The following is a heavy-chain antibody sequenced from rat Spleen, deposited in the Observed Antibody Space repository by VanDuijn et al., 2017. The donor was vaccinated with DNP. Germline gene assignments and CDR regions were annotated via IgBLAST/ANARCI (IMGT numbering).Heavy chain of an antibody. D-gene: IGHD4-4*01. Sequence: EVQLVESDGGLVQPGRSLKLSCAASGFTFSDYYMAWVRQAPTKGLEWVATISYDGSSTYYRDSVKGRFTISRDNAKSTLYLQMDSLRSEDTATYYCAGARRGVFRFWGPGTMVTVSS. CDR2: ISYDGSST. CDR3: AGARRGVFRF. CDR1: GFTFSDYY. V-gene: IGHV5-29*01. J-gene: IGHJ1*01.